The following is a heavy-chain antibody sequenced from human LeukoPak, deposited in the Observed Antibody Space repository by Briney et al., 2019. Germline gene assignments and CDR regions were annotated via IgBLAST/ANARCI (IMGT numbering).Heavy chain of an antibody. CDR2: IYTSGST. Sequence: SETLSLTCTVSGGSISSYYWSWIRQPAGKGLEWIGRIYTSGSTNYNPSLKSRVTMSVDTSKNQFSLKLSSVTAADTAVYYCARVVGSSWYSAYYYYYGMDVWGQGTTVTASS. CDR1: GGSISSYY. D-gene: IGHD6-13*01. V-gene: IGHV4-4*07. CDR3: ARVVGSSWYSAYYYYYGMDV. J-gene: IGHJ6*02.